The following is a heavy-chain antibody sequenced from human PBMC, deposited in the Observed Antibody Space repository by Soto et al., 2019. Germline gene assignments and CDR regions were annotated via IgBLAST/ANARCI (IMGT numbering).Heavy chain of an antibody. J-gene: IGHJ6*02. Sequence: GGSLRLSCAASGFTFSSYSMNWVRQAPGKGLEWVAYISSRSTTIHYTDSVKGRFTISRDNAKNSLYLQMNSLRDEDTAVYYCALRFLEWLYYPYYGMDVWGQGTTVTVSS. D-gene: IGHD3-3*01. CDR2: ISSRSTTI. CDR3: ALRFLEWLYYPYYGMDV. V-gene: IGHV3-48*02. CDR1: GFTFSSYS.